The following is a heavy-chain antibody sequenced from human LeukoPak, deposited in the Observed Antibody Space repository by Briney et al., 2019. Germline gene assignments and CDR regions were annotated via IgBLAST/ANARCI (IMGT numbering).Heavy chain of an antibody. J-gene: IGHJ4*02. D-gene: IGHD2-15*01. CDR3: AKYCSGGNCYSGLY. Sequence: PGGSLRLSCAASGVTFSSYAMSWVRQAPGKGLEWVSTFSSSGGSTYYADSVKGRFTISRDSSKNTLFLQMNSLRAEDTAVYYCAKYCSGGNCYSGLYWGQGTLVTVSS. V-gene: IGHV3-23*01. CDR1: GVTFSSYA. CDR2: FSSSGGST.